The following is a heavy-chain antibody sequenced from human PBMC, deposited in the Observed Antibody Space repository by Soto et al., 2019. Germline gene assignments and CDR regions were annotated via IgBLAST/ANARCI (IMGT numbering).Heavy chain of an antibody. V-gene: IGHV4-59*01. CDR3: ARGTFFAQYYFDY. Sequence: PSETLSLTCTVSGGSISSYYWSWIRQPPGKGLEWIGYIYYSGSTNYNPSLKSRVTISVDTSKNQFSLKLSSVTAADTAVYYCARGTFFAQYYFDYWGQGTPVTVSS. CDR1: GGSISSYY. CDR2: IYYSGST. J-gene: IGHJ4*02. D-gene: IGHD3-16*01.